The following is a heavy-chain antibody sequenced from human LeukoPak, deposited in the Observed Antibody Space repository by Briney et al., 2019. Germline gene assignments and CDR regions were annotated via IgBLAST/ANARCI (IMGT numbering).Heavy chain of an antibody. J-gene: IGHJ5*02. Sequence: ASVKVSCKASGYTFSSYGITWVRQAPGQGLECMGWISAYNDNTNYAQNLQGRVTMTTDTSTSTAYMELRSLRSDDTAVYYCARDLYPGSGSYYNWFDPWGQGTLVTVSS. CDR2: ISAYNDNT. D-gene: IGHD3-10*01. CDR3: ARDLYPGSGSYYNWFDP. V-gene: IGHV1-18*01. CDR1: GYTFSSYG.